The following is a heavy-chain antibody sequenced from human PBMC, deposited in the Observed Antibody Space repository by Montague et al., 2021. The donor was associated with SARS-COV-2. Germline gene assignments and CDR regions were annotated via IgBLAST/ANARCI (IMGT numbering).Heavy chain of an antibody. V-gene: IGHV4-59*11. CDR3: ARDLGDRDGGFDY. D-gene: IGHD3-16*01. Sequence: SETLSLTCTVSGASINGHHWSGIRQPPGKGLEWIGYMKSSGSTNYKPSLKSRVTISVDTSKKQVSLKMISVTAADTAVYYCARDLGDRDGGFDYWGQGTLVTVSS. CDR2: MKSSGST. CDR1: GASINGHH. J-gene: IGHJ4*02.